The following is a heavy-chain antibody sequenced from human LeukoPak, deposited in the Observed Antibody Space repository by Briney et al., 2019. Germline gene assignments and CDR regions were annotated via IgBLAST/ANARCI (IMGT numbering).Heavy chain of an antibody. D-gene: IGHD3/OR15-3a*01. J-gene: IGHJ4*02. Sequence: GGSLRLSCAASGFTFSDYYMSWIRQAPWKGLEWVSYISSSGSTIYYADSVKGRFTISRDNAKNSLYLQMNSLRAEDTAVYYCARVRWTGDYFDYWGQGTLVTVSS. V-gene: IGHV3-11*04. CDR3: ARVRWTGDYFDY. CDR2: ISSSGSTI. CDR1: GFTFSDYY.